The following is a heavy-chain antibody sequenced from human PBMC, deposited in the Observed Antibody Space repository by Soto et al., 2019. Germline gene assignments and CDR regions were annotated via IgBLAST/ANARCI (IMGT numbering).Heavy chain of an antibody. CDR3: ARLTTVTTLFDY. J-gene: IGHJ4*02. CDR1: GYSFTSYW. CDR2: IYPGDSDT. V-gene: IGHV5-51*01. D-gene: IGHD4-17*01. Sequence: PGESLTISSKGSGYSFTSYWIGWVRQMHGKGLEWMGIIYPGDSDTRYSPSFQGQVTISADKSISTAYLQWSSLKASDTAMYYCARLTTVTTLFDYWGQGTLVTVSS.